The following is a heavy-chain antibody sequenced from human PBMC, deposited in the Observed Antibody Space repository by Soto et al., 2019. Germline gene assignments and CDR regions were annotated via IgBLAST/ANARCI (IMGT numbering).Heavy chain of an antibody. D-gene: IGHD3-22*01. CDR3: SRDRYFDRRGYYRAGGYYYYGMDG. CDR1: GDSISNTNW. Sequence: SETLSLTCAVSGDSISNTNWWSWVRQPPGKGLEWIGEIYHSGSTYYNPSLKSQVTKSVDTSKNQFSLNLSSVTAADTAVYYWSRDRYFDRRGYYRAGGYYYYGMDGWGQGTTVNVSS. CDR2: IYHSGST. J-gene: IGHJ6*02. V-gene: IGHV4-4*02.